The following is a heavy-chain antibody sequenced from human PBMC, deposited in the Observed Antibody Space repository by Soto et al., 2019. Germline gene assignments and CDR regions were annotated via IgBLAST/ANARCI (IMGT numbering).Heavy chain of an antibody. CDR2: ISGSGGST. CDR3: AKRGLGGYCSSTSCPDYYYYGMDV. V-gene: IGHV3-23*01. CDR1: GFTFSSYA. Sequence: GGSLRLSCAASGFTFSSYAMSWVRQAPGKGLEWVSAISGSGGSTYYADSVKGRLTISRDNSKNTLYLQMNSLRAEDTAVYYCAKRGLGGYCSSTSCPDYYYYGMDVWGQGTTVTVSS. J-gene: IGHJ6*02. D-gene: IGHD2-2*01.